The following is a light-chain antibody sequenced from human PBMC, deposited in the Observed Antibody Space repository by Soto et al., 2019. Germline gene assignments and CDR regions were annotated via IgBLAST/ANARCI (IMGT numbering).Light chain of an antibody. J-gene: IGLJ7*01. V-gene: IGLV1-44*01. CDR1: YSNIGSNT. Sequence: QSVLTQPPSASGTPGQRVTISCSGSYSNIGSNTVNWYQHLPGTAPKLLIYSTDQRPSGVPDRFSGSKSGTSASLAISGIQSDDEADYYCAAWDDNLNGLVFGGGTQLTVL. CDR3: AAWDDNLNGLV. CDR2: STD.